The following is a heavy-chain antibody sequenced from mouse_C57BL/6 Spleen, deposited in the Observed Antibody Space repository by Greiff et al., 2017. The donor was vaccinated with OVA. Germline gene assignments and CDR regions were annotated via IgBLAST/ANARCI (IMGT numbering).Heavy chain of an antibody. CDR3: ARYGDRAMDY. D-gene: IGHD3-3*01. CDR1: GYSFTGYY. J-gene: IGHJ4*01. V-gene: IGHV1-42*01. Sequence: VQLQQSGPELVKPGASVKISCKASGYSFTGYYMNWVKQSPEKSLEWIGEINPSTGGTTYNQKFKAKATLTVDKSSSTAYMQLNSLTSEDSAVYYCARYGDRAMDYWGQETSVTVSS. CDR2: INPSTGGT.